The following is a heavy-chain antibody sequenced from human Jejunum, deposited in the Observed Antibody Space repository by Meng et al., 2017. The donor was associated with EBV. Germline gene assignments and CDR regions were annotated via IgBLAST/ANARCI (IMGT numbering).Heavy chain of an antibody. D-gene: IGHD5-24*01. Sequence: VQLQESGPGLGKPSRTLSLTCAGSGGSISTDNWWSWVRQPPGKGLEYIGEIHHSGSTKYNPSLKSRVTISVDKSNNHFSLKLSSVTAADTAVYYCARDRGVEDYWGQGTLVTVSS. CDR3: ARDRGVEDY. J-gene: IGHJ4*02. CDR1: GGSISTDNW. CDR2: IHHSGST. V-gene: IGHV4-4*02.